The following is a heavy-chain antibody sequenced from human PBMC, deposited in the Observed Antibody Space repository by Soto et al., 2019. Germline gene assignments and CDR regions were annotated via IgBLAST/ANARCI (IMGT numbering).Heavy chain of an antibody. J-gene: IGHJ3*02. CDR3: AKGWTSIAARHDAFDI. CDR2: ISGSGGST. D-gene: IGHD6-6*01. CDR1: GFTFSSYA. Sequence: GGSLRLSCAASGFTFSSYAMSWVRQAPGKGLEWVSAISGSGGSTYYADSVKGRFTISRDNSKNTLYLQMNSLRAEDTAVYYCAKGWTSIAARHDAFDIWGQGTMVTVSS. V-gene: IGHV3-23*01.